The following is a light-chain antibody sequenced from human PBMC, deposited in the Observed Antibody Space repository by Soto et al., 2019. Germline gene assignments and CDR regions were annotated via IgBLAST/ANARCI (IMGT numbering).Light chain of an antibody. CDR2: DAS. CDR3: QQYETFSGT. V-gene: IGKV1-5*01. CDR1: QSVSGW. J-gene: IGKJ1*01. Sequence: DIQMTQSPSTLSASVGDTVTVTCRASQSVSGWLAWYQQKPGEAPKLLIYDASALPRVVPSRFSGSGSGTKFTLTIASLQPDDVASYYCQQYETFSGTFGPGTKVEI.